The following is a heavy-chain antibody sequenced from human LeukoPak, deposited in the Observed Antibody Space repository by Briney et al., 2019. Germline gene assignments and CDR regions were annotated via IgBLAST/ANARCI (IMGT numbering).Heavy chain of an antibody. CDR1: GGSISSYY. V-gene: IGHV4-38-2*02. J-gene: IGHJ4*02. CDR3: ARAWSGWYLDY. Sequence: PSETLSLTCTVSGGSISSYYWSWIRQPPGKGLEWIGSIYHSGSTYYNPSLKSRVTISVDTSKNQFSLKLSSVTAADTAVYYCARAWSGWYLDYWGQGTLVTVSS. CDR2: IYHSGST. D-gene: IGHD6-19*01.